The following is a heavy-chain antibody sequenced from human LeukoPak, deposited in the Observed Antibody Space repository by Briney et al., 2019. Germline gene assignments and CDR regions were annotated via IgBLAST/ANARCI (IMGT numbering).Heavy chain of an antibody. Sequence: PSETLSLTCTVSGGSISSSSYYWGWIRQPPGTGLEWIGNIYYSGSTYYNPSLKSRVTISVDTSKNQFSLKLSSVTAADTAVYYCARGILLWFGEGTQYFDYWGQGTLVTVSS. J-gene: IGHJ4*02. V-gene: IGHV4-39*01. CDR2: IYYSGST. CDR3: ARGILLWFGEGTQYFDY. D-gene: IGHD3-10*01. CDR1: GGSISSSSYY.